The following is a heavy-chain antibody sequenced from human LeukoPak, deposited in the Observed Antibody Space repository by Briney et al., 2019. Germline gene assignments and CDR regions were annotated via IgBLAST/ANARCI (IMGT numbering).Heavy chain of an antibody. V-gene: IGHV3-20*04. CDR1: GSTFDDYG. Sequence: GGSLRLSCAASGSTFDDYGMSWVRQAPGKGLEWVSGINWNGGSTGYANSVKGRFTISRDNAKNSLYLQVDSLRAEDTAFFYCARASGYSIGGSFDIWGKGTTVTVSS. D-gene: IGHD5-18*01. J-gene: IGHJ6*04. CDR2: INWNGGST. CDR3: ARASGYSIGGSFDI.